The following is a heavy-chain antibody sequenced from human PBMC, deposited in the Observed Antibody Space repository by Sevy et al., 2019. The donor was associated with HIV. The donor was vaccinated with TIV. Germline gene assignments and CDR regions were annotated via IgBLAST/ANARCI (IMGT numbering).Heavy chain of an antibody. J-gene: IGHJ4*02. Sequence: GGYLRLSCAASGFTFSANWMNWVRQAPGKGLEWVANIKADGSDKHYVDSVEGRFTISRDNAKNLLFLQMNSLRVEDTAVYYCAHETFGRFESWGQGTQVTVSS. CDR1: GFTFSANW. V-gene: IGHV3-7*01. D-gene: IGHD3-16*01. CDR3: AHETFGRFES. CDR2: IKADGSDK.